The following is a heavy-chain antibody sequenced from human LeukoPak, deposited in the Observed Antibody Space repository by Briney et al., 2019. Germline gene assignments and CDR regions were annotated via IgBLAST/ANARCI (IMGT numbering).Heavy chain of an antibody. Sequence: GGSLRLACAASGFTVSSNYMSWVSQAPGKGLEWVSVIYSGGSTYYADSVKGRFTISRDNSKNTLYLQMNSLRAEDTAVYYCARDKTSFFDYWGQGTLVTVSS. V-gene: IGHV3-66*01. CDR3: ARDKTSFFDY. CDR1: GFTVSSNY. D-gene: IGHD6-6*01. CDR2: IYSGGST. J-gene: IGHJ4*02.